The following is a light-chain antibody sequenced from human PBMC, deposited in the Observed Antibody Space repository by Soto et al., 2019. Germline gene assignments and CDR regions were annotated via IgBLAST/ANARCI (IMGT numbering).Light chain of an antibody. J-gene: IGLJ2*01. CDR2: DVI. CDR3: SSDTTESTVL. CDR1: SSDVGAYDY. Sequence: QSALGQAASMSGSLGQSITLSCTGTSSDVGAYDYVSWYQQHPGTVPKLMIYDVINRTAGVSNRFSGSKSGNTAFLTISGLQAEDEADYYCSSDTTESTVLFGGGTKLTVL. V-gene: IGLV2-14*01.